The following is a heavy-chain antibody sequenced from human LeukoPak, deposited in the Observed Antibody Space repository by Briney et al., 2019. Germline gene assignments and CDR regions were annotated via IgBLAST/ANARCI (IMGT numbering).Heavy chain of an antibody. Sequence: GGSLRLSCAASGFTFSSYAMHWVRQAPGKWLEWVAVISYDGSNKYYADSVKGRFTISRDNSKNTPYLQMNGLRAEDTAVYYCARLGDYDAFDIWGQGTMVTVSS. CDR3: ARLGDYDAFDI. V-gene: IGHV3-30-3*01. J-gene: IGHJ3*02. D-gene: IGHD3-10*01. CDR1: GFTFSSYA. CDR2: ISYDGSNK.